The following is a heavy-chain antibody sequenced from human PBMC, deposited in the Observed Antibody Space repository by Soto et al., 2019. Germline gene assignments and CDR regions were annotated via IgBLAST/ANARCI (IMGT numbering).Heavy chain of an antibody. J-gene: IGHJ4*02. CDR2: ISVSESGGYT. D-gene: IGHD5-18*01. CDR3: AKGGGYSYGYHFDF. CDR1: GFGFSSYA. Sequence: LRLSCAASGFGFSSYAMNWVRQAPGKGLEWVAVISVSESGGYTYYADSVKGRFTISRDNSENTLYLQMDSLRPADTAVYYCAKGGGYSYGYHFDFWGQGTLVTVSS. V-gene: IGHV3-23*01.